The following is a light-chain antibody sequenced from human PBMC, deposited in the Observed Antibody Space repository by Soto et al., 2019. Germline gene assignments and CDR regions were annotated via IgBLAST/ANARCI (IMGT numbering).Light chain of an antibody. CDR1: QSVSSY. CDR3: QQRSNWPPFT. CDR2: DAS. J-gene: IGKJ4*01. Sequence: EIVLTKSTATLSLSPGERATLSCRASQSVSSYLAWYQQKPGQAPRLLIYDASNRATGIPARFSGSGSGTDFTLTISSLEPEDFAVYYCQQRSNWPPFTFGGGT. V-gene: IGKV3-11*01.